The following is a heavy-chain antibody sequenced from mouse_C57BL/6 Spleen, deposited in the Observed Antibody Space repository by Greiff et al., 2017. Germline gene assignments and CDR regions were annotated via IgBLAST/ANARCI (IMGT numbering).Heavy chain of an antibody. D-gene: IGHD2-4*01. J-gene: IGHJ3*01. Sequence: EVKLVESVAELVRPGASVKLSCTASGFTIKNTYMHWVKQRPEQGLEWIGRIDPANGNTKYAPKFQGKATITADTSSNTAYLQLSSLTSEDTAIYYCARSDDYDAYWGQGTLVTVSA. CDR2: IDPANGNT. CDR3: ARSDDYDAY. CDR1: GFTIKNTY. V-gene: IGHV14-3*01.